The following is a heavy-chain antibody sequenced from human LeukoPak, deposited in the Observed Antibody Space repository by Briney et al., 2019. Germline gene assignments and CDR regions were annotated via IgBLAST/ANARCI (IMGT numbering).Heavy chain of an antibody. Sequence: GSLRLSCAASGFTFSSYAMHWVRQAPGKGLEWVAVISYDGSNKYYADSVKGRFTISRDNAKNSLYLQMNSLRGEDTAIYYCARHVSGRWELFFDSWGQGALVTVSS. CDR3: ARHVSGRWELFFDS. CDR1: GFTFSSYA. CDR2: ISYDGSNK. V-gene: IGHV3-30*04. J-gene: IGHJ4*02. D-gene: IGHD4-23*01.